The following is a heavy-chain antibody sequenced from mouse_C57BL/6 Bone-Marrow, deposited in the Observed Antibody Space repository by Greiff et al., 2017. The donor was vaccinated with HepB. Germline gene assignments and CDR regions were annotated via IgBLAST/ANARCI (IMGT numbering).Heavy chain of an antibody. CDR3: ARWGATTVVPYYAMDY. V-gene: IGHV1-85*01. CDR2: IYPRDGST. D-gene: IGHD1-1*01. J-gene: IGHJ4*01. Sequence: VQLKESGPELVKPGASVKLSCKASGYTFTSYDINWVKQRPGQGLEWIGWIYPRDGSTKYNEKFKGKATLTVDTSSSTAYMELHSLTSEDSAVYVCARWGATTVVPYYAMDYWGQGTSVTVSS. CDR1: GYTFTSYD.